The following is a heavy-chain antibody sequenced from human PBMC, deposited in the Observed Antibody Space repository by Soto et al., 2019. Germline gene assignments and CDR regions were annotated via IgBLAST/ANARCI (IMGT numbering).Heavy chain of an antibody. V-gene: IGHV3-23*01. Sequence: PGGSLRLSCAASGFTFRSYAMSWVRQAPGKGLEWVSGTSANGGGTYYADSVKGRFIISRDNSKNTLYLQMISLRAEETAVYYCLKEIGISRKGIDFCGQGSQVTVSS. D-gene: IGHD2-21*01. CDR2: TSANGGGT. CDR3: LKEIGISRKGIDF. CDR1: GFTFRSYA. J-gene: IGHJ4*02.